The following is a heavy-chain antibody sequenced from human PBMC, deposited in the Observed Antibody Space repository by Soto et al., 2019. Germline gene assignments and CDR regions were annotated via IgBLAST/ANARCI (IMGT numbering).Heavy chain of an antibody. D-gene: IGHD2-15*01. CDR3: AMLGGWSGGSSGKDV. J-gene: IGHJ6*02. Sequence: EVQLVEPGGGLVQPGGSLRLSCATSGLIFSDYHMDWVRQVPGKGLESVGRIRRKANSYTTEYVGSVKGRFTISRDDSKNSSYLQINGLKSEYTAVYYGAMLGGWSGGSSGKDVWGQGTKVRVSS. CDR2: IRRKANSYTT. V-gene: IGHV3-72*01. CDR1: GLIFSDYH.